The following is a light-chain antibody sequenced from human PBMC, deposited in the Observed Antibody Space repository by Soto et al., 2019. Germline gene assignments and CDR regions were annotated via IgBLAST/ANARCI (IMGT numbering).Light chain of an antibody. V-gene: IGKV1-9*01. CDR2: AAS. Sequence: DVQLTQSPSFLSTSVGDRVTITCRASQGIGSYLAWYQQKPGKAPKLLIYAASTLQSGVPSRFSGSGSGTDFTLTISCLQSEDFATYYCQQYYSYPRTFGQGTKVDIK. CDR1: QGIGSY. CDR3: QQYYSYPRT. J-gene: IGKJ1*01.